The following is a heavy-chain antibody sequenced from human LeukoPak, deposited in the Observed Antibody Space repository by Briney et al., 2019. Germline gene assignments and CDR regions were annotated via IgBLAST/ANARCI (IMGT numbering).Heavy chain of an antibody. J-gene: IGHJ6*02. CDR2: ISAYNGNT. Sequence: ASVKVSCKASGYTFTSYGISWVRQPPGQGLEWMGWISAYNGNTNYAQKLQGRVTMTTDTSTSTAYMELRSLRSDDTAVYYCARVGYNWNDGIYYYYGMDVWGQGTTVTVSS. CDR1: GYTFTSYG. CDR3: ARVGYNWNDGIYYYYGMDV. D-gene: IGHD1-1*01. V-gene: IGHV1-18*01.